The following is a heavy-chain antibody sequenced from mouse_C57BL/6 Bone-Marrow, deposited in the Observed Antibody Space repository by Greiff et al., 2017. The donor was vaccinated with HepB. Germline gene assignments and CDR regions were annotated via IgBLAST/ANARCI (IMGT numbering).Heavy chain of an antibody. CDR3: ARNYYGSSLYAMDY. V-gene: IGHV5-4*03. Sequence: EVMLVESGGGLVKPGGSLKLSCAASGFTFSSYAMSWVRQTPEKRLEWVATISDGGSYTYYQDNVKGRFTISRDNAKNNLYLQMSHLKTEDTAMYYCARNYYGSSLYAMDYWGQGTSVTVSS. CDR1: GFTFSSYA. J-gene: IGHJ4*01. D-gene: IGHD1-1*01. CDR2: ISDGGSYT.